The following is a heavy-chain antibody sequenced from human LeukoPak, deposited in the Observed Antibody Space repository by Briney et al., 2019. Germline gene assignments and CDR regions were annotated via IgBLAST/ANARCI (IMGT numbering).Heavy chain of an antibody. V-gene: IGHV3-48*01. J-gene: IGHJ4*02. CDR2: ISSTSSPI. CDR1: GFTFNTYS. CDR3: AANFDF. Sequence: GGSLRLSCAASGFTFNTYSMNWVRQAPGKGLEWVSYISSTSSPIYYADSVKGRFTISRDNSKNMLYLQMNSLRAEDTAVYYCAANFDFWGQGTLVTVSS.